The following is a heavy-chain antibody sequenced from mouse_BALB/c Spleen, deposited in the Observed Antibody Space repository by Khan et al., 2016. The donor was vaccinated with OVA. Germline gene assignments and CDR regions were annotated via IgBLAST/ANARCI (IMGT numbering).Heavy chain of an antibody. D-gene: IGHD1-1*01. Sequence: QVQLKQSGAELVKPGTSVKLSCKASGYTFTDYWIHWVKQRPGQGLEWIGEINPRHGRTNYNEKVKSKAILTVDKSSNTAYMQLSSLTSEDSSVYHCAREVYSYGSKRDFDFWGQGTTLTVSS. CDR3: AREVYSYGSKRDFDF. CDR1: GYTFTDYW. CDR2: INPRHGRT. V-gene: IGHV1S81*02. J-gene: IGHJ2*01.